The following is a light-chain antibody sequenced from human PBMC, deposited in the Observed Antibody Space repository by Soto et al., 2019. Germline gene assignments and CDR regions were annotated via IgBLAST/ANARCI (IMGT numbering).Light chain of an antibody. CDR1: QSISDT. J-gene: IGKJ1*01. V-gene: IGKV3-11*01. Sequence: EIVMTQSPATLSVSPGGRATLSCRSSQSISDTLAWYQQKPGQAPRLLIYSASRRATGFPGRFSGSGSGTDFTLTIRSLEPEDFAVYYCQQRSNWPPTFGQGTKVDIK. CDR3: QQRSNWPPT. CDR2: SAS.